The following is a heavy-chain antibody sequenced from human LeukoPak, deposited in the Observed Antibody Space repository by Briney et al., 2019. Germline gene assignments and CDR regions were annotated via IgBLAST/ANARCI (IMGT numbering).Heavy chain of an antibody. J-gene: IGHJ4*02. D-gene: IGHD1-26*01. CDR2: ISSSSSDT. V-gene: IGHV3-21*05. Sequence: GGSLRLSCAASGFTFSSYGMHWVRQAPGKGLDWVSYISSSSSDTNYADSVKGRFTISRDNAKNSLYLQMNSLRDEDTAVYYCASSGSYRFDYWGQGTLVTVSS. CDR1: GFTFSSYG. CDR3: ASSGSYRFDY.